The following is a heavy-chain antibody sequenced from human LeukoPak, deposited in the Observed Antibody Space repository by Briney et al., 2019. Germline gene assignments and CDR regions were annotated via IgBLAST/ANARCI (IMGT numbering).Heavy chain of an antibody. CDR2: INAGNGNT. Sequence: GASVKVSCKASGYTFTSYAMHWVRQAPGQRLEWMGWINAGNGNTKYSQKFQGRVTITRDTSASTVYMELSSLRSEDTAVYYCARDDMYYDSSGYYNWFDPWGQGTLVTVSS. D-gene: IGHD3-22*01. V-gene: IGHV1-3*01. CDR1: GYTFTSYA. CDR3: ARDDMYYDSSGYYNWFDP. J-gene: IGHJ5*02.